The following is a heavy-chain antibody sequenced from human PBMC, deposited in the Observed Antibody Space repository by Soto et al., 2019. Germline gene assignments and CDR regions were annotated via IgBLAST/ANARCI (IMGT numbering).Heavy chain of an antibody. V-gene: IGHV2-5*02. CDR3: AHIVVAGLGYYFDY. CDR2: IYWDDDK. D-gene: IGHD6-19*01. CDR1: GFSLSSTRMA. J-gene: IGHJ4*01. Sequence: QITLKEAGPTLVKPTQTLTLTCTFSGFSLSSTRMAVGWIRQPPGKALEWLALIYWDDDKRYSPFLKSRLTITKDTSKNQVVLTVSNMDPVDTGRYYCAHIVVAGLGYYFDYWGQGTLVTVSS.